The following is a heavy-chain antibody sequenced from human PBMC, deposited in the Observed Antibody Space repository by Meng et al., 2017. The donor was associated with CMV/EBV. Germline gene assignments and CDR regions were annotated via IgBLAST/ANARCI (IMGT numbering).Heavy chain of an antibody. CDR3: ARDSPGGCSSTSCYQRPHKGGYYYGMDV. D-gene: IGHD2-2*01. CDR2: IKQDGSEK. V-gene: IGHV3-7*01. J-gene: IGHJ6*02. CDR1: GFTFSSYW. Sequence: GESLKISCAASGFTFSSYWMSWVRQAPGKGLEWVANIKQDGSEKYYVVSVKGRFTISRDNAKNSLYLQMNSLRAEDTAVYYCARDSPGGCSSTSCYQRPHKGGYYYGMDVWGQGTTVTVSS.